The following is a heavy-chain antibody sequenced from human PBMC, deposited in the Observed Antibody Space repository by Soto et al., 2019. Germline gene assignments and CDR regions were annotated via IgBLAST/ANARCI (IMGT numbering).Heavy chain of an antibody. V-gene: IGHV4-34*01. D-gene: IGHD2-21*01. J-gene: IGHJ6*03. CDR2: INHLGSI. CDR3: ARGGISHWAYFYYMDV. CDR1: GGSLSDYF. Sequence: SETLSLTCVVSGGSLSDYFWSWIRQPPGMALEWIGEINHLGSINYNPSLKSRVTMSVDTSKNQFSLTLNSVTAADTATYYCARGGISHWAYFYYMDVWDRGTTVTISS.